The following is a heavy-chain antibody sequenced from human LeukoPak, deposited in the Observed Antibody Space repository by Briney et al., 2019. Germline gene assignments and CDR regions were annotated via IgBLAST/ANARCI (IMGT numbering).Heavy chain of an antibody. CDR1: GFTFSDYY. CDR2: ISSSSSYT. D-gene: IGHD1-26*01. V-gene: IGHV3-11*06. J-gene: IGHJ6*02. CDR3: ARRGATSRYYYGMDV. Sequence: PGGSLRLSCAASGFTFSDYYMSWIRQAPGKGLEWVSYISSSSSYTNYADSVKGRLTISRDNAKNSLYLQMNSLRAEDTAVYYCARRGATSRYYYGMDVWGQGTTVTVSS.